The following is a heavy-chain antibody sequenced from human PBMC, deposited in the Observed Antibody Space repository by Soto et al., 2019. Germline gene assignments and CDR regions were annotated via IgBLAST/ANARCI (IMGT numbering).Heavy chain of an antibody. D-gene: IGHD2-8*01. CDR3: AREGLGMVGFDF. CDR1: GASISRGHYS. Sequence: QLQLQESGPGLVKPSQTLTLTCLINGASISRGHYSWNWIRQSPGKGLEWLGYIYASGSTQNNPSLQTRATLSMDTTQNHFSLRPTSVTAADSGIYYCAREGLGMVGFDFWGPGTLVSVSS. V-gene: IGHV4-30-4*01. J-gene: IGHJ4*02. CDR2: IYASGST.